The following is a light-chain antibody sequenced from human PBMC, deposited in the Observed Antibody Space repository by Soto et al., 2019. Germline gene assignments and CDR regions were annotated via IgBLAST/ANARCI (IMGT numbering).Light chain of an antibody. CDR1: SSDVESYDY. CDR2: NVN. J-gene: IGLJ1*01. CDR3: SSYAGSNNFV. Sequence: QSALIQPPSVSGSPVQSVTISCTGTSSDVESYDYVSWYQQHPGTVPKPMIYNVNSQPSGVPDRFSGSKSGNTASLTVSGLQAEDEADYYCSSYAGSNNFVFGTGTKLTV. V-gene: IGLV2-8*01.